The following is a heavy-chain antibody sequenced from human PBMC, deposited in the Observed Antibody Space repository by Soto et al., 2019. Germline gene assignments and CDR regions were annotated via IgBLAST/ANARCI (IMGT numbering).Heavy chain of an antibody. CDR1: GFNFSSYG. CDR3: AKRAQSSSGWYLVEY. J-gene: IGHJ4*02. CDR2: ISYDGSNK. D-gene: IGHD6-19*01. Sequence: QVQLVESGGGVVQPGRSLRLSCAASGFNFSSYGMHWVRQAPGKGLEWVAVISYDGSNKYYADSVKGRFTISRDNSKNTLYLQMNSLRAEDTAVYYCAKRAQSSSGWYLVEYWGQGTLVTVSS. V-gene: IGHV3-30*18.